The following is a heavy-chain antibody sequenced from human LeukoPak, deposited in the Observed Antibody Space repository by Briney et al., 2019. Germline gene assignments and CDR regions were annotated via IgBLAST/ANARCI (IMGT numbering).Heavy chain of an antibody. V-gene: IGHV4-39*01. CDR3: AIHPPYGSGSWGSYYFDY. CDR1: GGSISSSSYY. D-gene: IGHD3-10*01. Sequence: KSSETLSLTCTVSGGSISSSSYYWGRVRQPPGEGLEWIGSMYYSGSTYYNPSLKSRVTMSVDTSKKQFSLKLSSVTAADTAVYCCAIHPPYGSGSWGSYYFDYWGQGTLVTVSS. CDR2: MYYSGST. J-gene: IGHJ4*02.